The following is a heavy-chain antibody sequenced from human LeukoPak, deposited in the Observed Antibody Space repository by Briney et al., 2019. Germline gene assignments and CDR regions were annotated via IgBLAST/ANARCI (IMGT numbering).Heavy chain of an antibody. CDR2: IYYSGST. CDR3: ARAPSFNVPFDY. V-gene: IGHV4-59*01. J-gene: IGHJ4*02. Sequence: SETLSPTCTVSGGSISSYYWSWIRQPPGKGLEWIGYIYYSGSTNYNPSFKSRVTISVDTSKNQFSLKLSSVTAADTAVYYCARAPSFNVPFDYWGQGTLVTVSS. CDR1: GGSISSYY. D-gene: IGHD2-2*01.